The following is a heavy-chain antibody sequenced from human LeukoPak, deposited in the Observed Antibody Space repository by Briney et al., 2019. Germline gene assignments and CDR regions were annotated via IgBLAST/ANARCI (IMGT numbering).Heavy chain of an antibody. Sequence: GGSLRLSCAASGFTFSSYAMSWVRQAPGKGLEWVSAISGSGGSTYYVDSVKGRFTISRDNSKNTLYLQMNSLRAEDTAVYYCAKDSIPAANWYYYYGMDVWGQGTTVTVSS. J-gene: IGHJ6*02. CDR1: GFTFSSYA. V-gene: IGHV3-23*01. CDR2: ISGSGGST. D-gene: IGHD2-2*01. CDR3: AKDSIPAANWYYYYGMDV.